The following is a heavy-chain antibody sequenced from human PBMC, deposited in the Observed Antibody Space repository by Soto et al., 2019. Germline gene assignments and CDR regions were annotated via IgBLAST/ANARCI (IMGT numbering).Heavy chain of an antibody. Sequence: QVQLQVSGPGLVEPSQTLSLTCTVSGASVSSDNYYWTWIRQPPGKDLEWIGYIYSSGNTNYNPSLRSRVTVSKDTSKNQLYLKLRSVIAADTAVYYCARRVSGGGERFDPWGQGTLVTVSS. CDR3: ARRVSGGGERFDP. CDR1: GASVSSDNYY. CDR2: IYSSGNT. D-gene: IGHD3-16*01. J-gene: IGHJ5*02. V-gene: IGHV4-30-4*01.